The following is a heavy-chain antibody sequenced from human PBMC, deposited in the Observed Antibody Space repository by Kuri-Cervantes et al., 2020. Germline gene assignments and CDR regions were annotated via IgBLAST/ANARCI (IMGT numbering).Heavy chain of an antibody. Sequence: ASAKVSCKASGYTFINYFIHWVRQAPGQGLEWMGIINPSGGSTSYAQKFQGRVTMTRDTPTSTVYMELSSLRSEDTAVYYCAKVSGQWRLLGAFDIWGQGTMVTVSS. J-gene: IGHJ3*02. CDR2: INPSGGST. V-gene: IGHV1-46*01. CDR3: AKVSGQWRLLGAFDI. D-gene: IGHD6-19*01. CDR1: GYTFINYF.